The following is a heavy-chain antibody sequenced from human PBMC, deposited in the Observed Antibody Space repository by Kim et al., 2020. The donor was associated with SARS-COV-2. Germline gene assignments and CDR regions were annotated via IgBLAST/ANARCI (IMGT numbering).Heavy chain of an antibody. CDR2: INHSGST. CDR3: ARGRKWFGELYNWFDP. V-gene: IGHV4-34*01. CDR1: GGSFSGYY. J-gene: IGHJ5*02. Sequence: SETLSLTCAVYGGSFSGYYWSWIRQPPGKGLEWIGEINHSGSTNYNPSLKSRVTISVDTSKNQFSLKLSSVTAADTAVYYCARGRKWFGELYNWFDPWGQGTLVTVSS. D-gene: IGHD3-10*01.